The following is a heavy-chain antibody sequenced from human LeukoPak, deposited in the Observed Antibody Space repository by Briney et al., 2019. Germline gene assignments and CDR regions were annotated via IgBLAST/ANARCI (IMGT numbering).Heavy chain of an antibody. CDR2: IYYSEST. V-gene: IGHV4-39*07. Sequence: SETLSLTCTVSGGSMSSSSYYWGWIRQPPGKGLEWIGSIYYSESTYQNPSLKSRVTISVDTSKNQFSLKLSSVTAADTAVYYCARARPTLSYYYDSSGYYDYWGQGTLVTVSS. CDR3: ARARPTLSYYYDSSGYYDY. CDR1: GGSMSSSSYY. D-gene: IGHD3-22*01. J-gene: IGHJ4*02.